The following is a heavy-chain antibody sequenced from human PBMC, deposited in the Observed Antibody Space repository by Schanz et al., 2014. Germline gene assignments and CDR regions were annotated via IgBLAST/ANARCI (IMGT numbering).Heavy chain of an antibody. D-gene: IGHD3-10*01. CDR3: AREGERKGMLPYYFDY. CDR1: GFTFRTYL. J-gene: IGHJ4*02. V-gene: IGHV3-48*02. CDR2: ISSSSSTI. Sequence: EVYLVESGGGLVQPGGSLRLSCAASGFTFRTYLMNWVRQAPGKGLEWVSFISSSSSTIYYADSVKGRFTISRDNAKNSLYLQMNSLRDEDTAVYYCAREGERKGMLPYYFDYWGQGALVTVSS.